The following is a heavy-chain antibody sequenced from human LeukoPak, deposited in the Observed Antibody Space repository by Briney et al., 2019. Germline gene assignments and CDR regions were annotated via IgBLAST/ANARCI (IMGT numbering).Heavy chain of an antibody. V-gene: IGHV1-69*06. D-gene: IGHD6-19*01. CDR3: ARVSSGLTFDY. CDR1: GYTFTSYY. Sequence: ASVKVSCKASGYTFTSYYMHWVRQAPGQGLEWMGGIIPIFGTANYAQKFQGRVTITADKSTSTAYMELSSLRSEDTAVYYCARVSSGLTFDYWGQGTLVTVSS. J-gene: IGHJ4*02. CDR2: IIPIFGTA.